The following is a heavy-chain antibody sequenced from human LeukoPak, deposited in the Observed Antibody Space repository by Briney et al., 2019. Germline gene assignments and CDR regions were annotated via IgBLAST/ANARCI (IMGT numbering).Heavy chain of an antibody. D-gene: IGHD3-3*01. CDR1: GYTVTSYA. V-gene: IGHV1-3*01. CDR2: INAGNGNT. Sequence: ASVKVSCKASGYTVTSYAMHWVRQAPGQRLEWMGWINAGNGNTKYSQKFQGRVTITRDTSASTAYMELSSLRSEDTAVYYCARIFGRTTVNWYFDLWGRGTLVTVSS. J-gene: IGHJ2*01. CDR3: ARIFGRTTVNWYFDL.